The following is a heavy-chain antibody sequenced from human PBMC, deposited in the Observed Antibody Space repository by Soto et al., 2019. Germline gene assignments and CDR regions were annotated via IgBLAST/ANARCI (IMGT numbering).Heavy chain of an antibody. V-gene: IGHV3-33*01. CDR3: VRDPSGSGWAFDY. CDR2: IWYDGSKK. D-gene: IGHD6-19*01. Sequence: QVQLVESGGGVVQPGRSLRLSCVAPGFTYSRDAMHWVRQAPGKGLEWVAMIWYDGSKKYYTDSVKGRFTISRDNSRNTLDLQMNSLRAEDTAVYYCVRDPSGSGWAFDYWGQGTLVTVSS. CDR1: GFTYSRDA. J-gene: IGHJ4*02.